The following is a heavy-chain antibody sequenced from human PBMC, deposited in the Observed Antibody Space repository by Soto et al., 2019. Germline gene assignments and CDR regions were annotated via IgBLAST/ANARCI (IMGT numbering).Heavy chain of an antibody. CDR2: ISGSGGST. D-gene: IGHD2-15*01. Sequence: SLRLSCAASGFTFSSYAMSWVRQAPGKGLEWVSAISGSGGSTYYADSVKGRFTISRDNSKNTPYLQMNSLRAEDTAVYYCAKDARAATGREWFDPWGQGTLVTVSS. CDR1: GFTFSSYA. CDR3: AKDARAATGREWFDP. V-gene: IGHV3-23*01. J-gene: IGHJ5*02.